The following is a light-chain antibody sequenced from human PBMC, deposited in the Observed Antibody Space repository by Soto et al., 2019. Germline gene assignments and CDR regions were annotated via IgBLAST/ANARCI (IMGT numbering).Light chain of an antibody. CDR2: ANT. CDR3: QSYDSSLSGYV. V-gene: IGLV1-40*01. J-gene: IGLJ1*01. CDR1: SSNIGPTYD. Sequence: QSVLTQPPSVSGAPGQRVTISCTGSSSNIGPTYDVHWYQQLPGTAPKLLIYANTNRPSGVPDRFSGSKSGTSASLAITGLQAEDEAGYYCQSYDSSLSGYVFGTGTKVTVL.